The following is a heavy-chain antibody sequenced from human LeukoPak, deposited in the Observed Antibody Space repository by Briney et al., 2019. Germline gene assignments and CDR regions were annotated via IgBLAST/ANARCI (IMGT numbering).Heavy chain of an antibody. V-gene: IGHV4-39*07. CDR3: ARDPDIVVVPAAFSHWYFDL. Sequence: NPSETLSLTCTVSGGSISSSSYYWGWIRQPPGKGLEWIGSIYYSGSTYYNPSLKSRVTISVDTSKNQFSLKLSSVTAADTAVYYCARDPDIVVVPAAFSHWYFDLWGRGTLVTVSS. CDR1: GGSISSSSYY. J-gene: IGHJ2*01. D-gene: IGHD2-2*01. CDR2: IYYSGST.